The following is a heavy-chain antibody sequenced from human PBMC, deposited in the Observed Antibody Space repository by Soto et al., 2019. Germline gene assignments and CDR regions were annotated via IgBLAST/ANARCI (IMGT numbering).Heavy chain of an antibody. CDR1: GFTFSSYS. CDR2: ISSSSSYI. D-gene: IGHD3-9*01. Sequence: TGGSLRLSCAASGFTFSSYSMNWVRQAPGKGLEWVSSISSSSSYIYYADSVKGRFTISRDNAKNSLYLQMNSLRAEDTAVYYCARALPPKLRYFDWLPYYFDYWGQGTLVTVSS. J-gene: IGHJ4*02. V-gene: IGHV3-21*01. CDR3: ARALPPKLRYFDWLPYYFDY.